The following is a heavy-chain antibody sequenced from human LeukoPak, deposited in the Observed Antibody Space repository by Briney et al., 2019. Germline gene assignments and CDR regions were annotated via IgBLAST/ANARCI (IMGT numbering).Heavy chain of an antibody. D-gene: IGHD1-26*01. CDR3: ARGGDDIVGATSPFDY. CDR2: ISAYNGNT. J-gene: IGHJ4*02. V-gene: IGHV1-18*01. Sequence: ASAKGPCKASGYTFTRYDISRVRQAPGQGLEWMEWISAYNGNTNYAQKLQGRVTMTTDTSTSTAYMELRSLRSDDTAVYYCARGGDDIVGATSPFDYWGQGTLVTVSS. CDR1: GYTFTRYD.